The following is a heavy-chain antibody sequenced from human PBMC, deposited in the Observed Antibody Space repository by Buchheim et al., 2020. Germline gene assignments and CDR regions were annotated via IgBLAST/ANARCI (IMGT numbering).Heavy chain of an antibody. CDR2: INHSGSP. J-gene: IGHJ2*01. CDR3: ARGRPGTILFYWYFDL. D-gene: IGHD1-1*01. V-gene: IGHV4-34*01. Sequence: QVQLQQWGAGLLKPSETLSLTCAVYGGSFSGYYWSWIRQPPGKGLEWIGEINHSGSPNYNPSLKSRVTISVDTSKNKFSLKLSSVTAADTAVYYCARGRPGTILFYWYFDLWGRGTL. CDR1: GGSFSGYY.